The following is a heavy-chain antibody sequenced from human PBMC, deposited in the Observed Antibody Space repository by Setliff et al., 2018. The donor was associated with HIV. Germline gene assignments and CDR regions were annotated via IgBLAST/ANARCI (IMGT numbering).Heavy chain of an antibody. J-gene: IGHJ4*02. CDR2: MNPNSGNT. Sequence: ASVKVSCKASGGTFSNYGISWVRQAPGQGLEWVGWMNPNSGNTGYAQKFQGRVTMTTDTSTSTAYMEMRSLRSDDTAVYFCARDVDNAGTHPPDYWGQGTLVTVSS. CDR3: ARDVDNAGTHPPDY. CDR1: GGTFSNYG. V-gene: IGHV1-18*01. D-gene: IGHD1-20*01.